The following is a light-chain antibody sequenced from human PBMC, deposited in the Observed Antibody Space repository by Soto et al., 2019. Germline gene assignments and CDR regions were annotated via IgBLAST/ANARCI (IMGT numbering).Light chain of an antibody. V-gene: IGKV1-5*01. J-gene: IGKJ1*01. CDR1: PSISSW. CDR2: DAS. CDR3: QQYNSYWT. Sequence: DIQMTQSPSNLSASVGDRVTITCRASPSISSWLAWYQQKPGKAPKLLIYDASSLESGVPSRFSGSGSGTEFTLTISSLQPDDFATYYCQQYNSYWTFGQGTKVEIK.